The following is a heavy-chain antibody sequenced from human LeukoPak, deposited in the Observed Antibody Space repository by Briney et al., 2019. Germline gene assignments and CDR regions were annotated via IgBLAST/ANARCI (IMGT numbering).Heavy chain of an antibody. V-gene: IGHV3-11*04. Sequence: GGSLRLSCAAPGFTFSDYYMSWIRQAPGKGLEWVSYISSSGSTIYYADSVKGRFTISRDNAKNSLYLQMNSLRAEDTAVYYCARARAYGPFDYWGQGTLVTVSS. D-gene: IGHD4-17*01. CDR1: GFTFSDYY. CDR3: ARARAYGPFDY. J-gene: IGHJ4*02. CDR2: ISSSGSTI.